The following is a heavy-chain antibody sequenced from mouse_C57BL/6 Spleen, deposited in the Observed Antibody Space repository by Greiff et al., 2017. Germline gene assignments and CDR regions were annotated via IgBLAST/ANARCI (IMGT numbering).Heavy chain of an antibody. CDR2: IYPGSGST. V-gene: IGHV1-55*01. Sequence: QVQLQQPGAELVKPGASVKMSCKASGYTFTSYWITWVKQRPGQGLEWIGDIYPGSGSTNYNEKFKSKATLTVDTSSSTADMQLSSLTSEDSAVYYCARKGVYGSSPYFDYWGQGTTLTVSS. CDR1: GYTFTSYW. J-gene: IGHJ2*01. D-gene: IGHD1-1*01. CDR3: ARKGVYGSSPYFDY.